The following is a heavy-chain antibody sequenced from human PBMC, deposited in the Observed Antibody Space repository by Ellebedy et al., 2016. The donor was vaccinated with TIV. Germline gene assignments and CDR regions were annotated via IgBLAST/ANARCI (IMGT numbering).Heavy chain of an antibody. CDR3: TRDGSGWSRDY. Sequence: GGSLRLXXAASGFIFSVTGMTWIRQAPGKGLEWVATIVSSGRETYYADPLKGRFTISRDNAMNLVYLQMNSLSVEDTAVYYCTRDGSGWSRDYWGQGTLVTVSS. V-gene: IGHV3-21*06. D-gene: IGHD6-19*01. J-gene: IGHJ4*02. CDR2: IVSSGRET. CDR1: GFIFSVTG.